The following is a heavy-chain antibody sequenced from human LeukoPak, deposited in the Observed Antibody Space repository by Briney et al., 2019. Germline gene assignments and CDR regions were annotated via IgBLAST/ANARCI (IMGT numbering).Heavy chain of an antibody. Sequence: GGSLRLSCAVSGFTVSNNYMSWVRQAPGKGLEWVSYISGTSSTIYYADSVKGRFTISRDNANNSLCLQMNSLRDEDTAVYYCARTRLNDYWGQGTLVTVSS. CDR2: ISGTSSTI. CDR3: ARTRLNDY. CDR1: GFTVSNNY. J-gene: IGHJ4*02. V-gene: IGHV3-48*02.